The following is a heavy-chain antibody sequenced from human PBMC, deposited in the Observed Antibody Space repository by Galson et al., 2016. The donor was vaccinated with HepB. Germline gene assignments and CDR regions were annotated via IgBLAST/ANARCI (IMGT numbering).Heavy chain of an antibody. CDR3: TRGKELGRGFHS. CDR1: GDSVSSNNAG. V-gene: IGHV6-1*01. D-gene: IGHD7-27*01. CDR2: TYYRSKWFY. Sequence: CAISGDSVSSNNAGCNCIRQSPSRGLEWLGTTYYRSKWFYDYAGSAKSRITIKPDTTKNQFSLQLNSVSVEDTAMYYCTRGKELGRGFHSWGQGTLVIVSS. J-gene: IGHJ4*02.